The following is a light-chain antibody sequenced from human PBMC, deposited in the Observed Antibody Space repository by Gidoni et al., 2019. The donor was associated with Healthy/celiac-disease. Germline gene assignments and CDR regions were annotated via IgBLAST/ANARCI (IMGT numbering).Light chain of an antibody. CDR3: QQRSNWYT. J-gene: IGKJ2*01. V-gene: IGKV3-11*01. CDR2: DAS. Sequence: EIVLTQSPATLSLSPGESATLSCRASQSVSSYLAWYQHKPGQAPSLLIYDASYRATGVPARFSGSGSGTDFTLTISSLEPEDFAVYYCQQRSNWYTFGQGTKLEIK. CDR1: QSVSSY.